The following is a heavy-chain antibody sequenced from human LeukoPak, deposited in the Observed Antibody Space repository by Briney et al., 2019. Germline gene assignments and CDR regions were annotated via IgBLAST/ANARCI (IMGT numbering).Heavy chain of an antibody. CDR3: ARVITIGRRGYMDV. CDR1: GFTFSSYA. J-gene: IGHJ6*03. Sequence: GGSLRLSCAASGFTFSSYAMHWVRQAPGKGLEWVAVISYDGSNKYYADSVKGRFTISRDDSKNTLYLQMNSLRAEDTAVYYCARVITIGRRGYMDVWGKGTTVTVSS. V-gene: IGHV3-30-3*01. CDR2: ISYDGSNK. D-gene: IGHD3-16*01.